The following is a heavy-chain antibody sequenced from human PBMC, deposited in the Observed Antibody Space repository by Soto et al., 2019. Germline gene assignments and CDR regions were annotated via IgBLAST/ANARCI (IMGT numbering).Heavy chain of an antibody. CDR3: ARGWGRISDY. J-gene: IGHJ4*02. CDR1: GGSISSGGYY. Sequence: PSETLSLTCTVSGGSISSGGYYWSWIRQHPGKGLEWIGEINYSGSTNYNPSLKSRVTISVDTSKNQFSLKLSSVTAADTAVYYCARGWGRISDYWGQGALVTVSS. CDR2: INYSGST. D-gene: IGHD7-27*01. V-gene: IGHV4-31*03.